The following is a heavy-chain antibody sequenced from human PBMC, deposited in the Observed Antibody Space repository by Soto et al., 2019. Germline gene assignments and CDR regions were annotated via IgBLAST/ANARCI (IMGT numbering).Heavy chain of an antibody. J-gene: IGHJ6*02. CDR1: GGSISSGGSY. CDR2: IYYTGST. CDR3: ARVRGAATIVYFYGMDV. Sequence: PSETLSLTCTVSGGSISSGGSYWSWIRQHPGKGLEWIGYIYYTGSTYYNPSLKSRVTISVDTSKNQFSLKLSSVTAADTAVYYCARVRGAATIVYFYGMDVWGQGTTVTVSS. D-gene: IGHD6-25*01. V-gene: IGHV4-31*03.